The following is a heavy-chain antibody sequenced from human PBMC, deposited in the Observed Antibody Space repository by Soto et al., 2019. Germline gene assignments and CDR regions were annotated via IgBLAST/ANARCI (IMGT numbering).Heavy chain of an antibody. Sequence: SETLSLTCTVSGGSISTSGYSWGWIRQPPRKGQEWIGSIHYSGGTYYNPSLKSRVTMSVDTSKNQFSLKLSSVTAADTAVYYCARHRYCSGGSCYHLDNWFDPWGQGSLVTVSS. J-gene: IGHJ5*02. CDR1: GGSISTSGYS. V-gene: IGHV4-39*01. D-gene: IGHD2-15*01. CDR3: ARHRYCSGGSCYHLDNWFDP. CDR2: IHYSGGT.